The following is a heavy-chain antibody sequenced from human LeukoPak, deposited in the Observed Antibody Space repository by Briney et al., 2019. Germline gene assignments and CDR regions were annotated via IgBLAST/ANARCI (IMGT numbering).Heavy chain of an antibody. Sequence: ASVKVSCKASGGTFSSYAISWVRQAPGQGLEWMGGIIPIFGTANCAQKFQGRVTITTDESTSTAYMELSSLRSEDTAVYYCARDSRSSWYRGYYYYYYMDVWGKGTTVTVSS. V-gene: IGHV1-69*05. D-gene: IGHD6-13*01. CDR3: ARDSRSSWYRGYYYYYYMDV. CDR2: IIPIFGTA. CDR1: GGTFSSYA. J-gene: IGHJ6*03.